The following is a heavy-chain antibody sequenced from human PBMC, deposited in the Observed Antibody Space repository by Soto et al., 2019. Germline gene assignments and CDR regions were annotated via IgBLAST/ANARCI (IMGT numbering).Heavy chain of an antibody. D-gene: IGHD3-22*01. CDR2: IYPGDSDT. J-gene: IGHJ3*02. CDR1: GYSFTSYW. V-gene: IGHV5-51*01. CDR3: ARRLLMDYDSSSWDI. Sequence: GESLKISCKGSGYSFTSYWIGWVRQMPGKGLEWMGIIYPGDSDTRYSPSFQGQGTISADKSISTAYLQWSSLKASDTAMYYCARRLLMDYDSSSWDIWGQGTMVTVSS.